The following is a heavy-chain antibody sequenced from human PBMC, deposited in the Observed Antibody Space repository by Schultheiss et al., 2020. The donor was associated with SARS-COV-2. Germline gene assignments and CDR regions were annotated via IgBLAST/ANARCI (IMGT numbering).Heavy chain of an antibody. CDR1: GFTFSSYA. D-gene: IGHD4-17*01. CDR3: ARGLYGDYFDY. J-gene: IGHJ4*02. Sequence: GESLKISCAASGFTFSSYAMNWVRQAPGKGLEWVSSISSSSSYIYYADSVKGRFTISRDNAKNSLYLQMNSLRAEDTAVYYCARGLYGDYFDYWGQGTLVTVSS. CDR2: ISSSSSYI. V-gene: IGHV3-21*01.